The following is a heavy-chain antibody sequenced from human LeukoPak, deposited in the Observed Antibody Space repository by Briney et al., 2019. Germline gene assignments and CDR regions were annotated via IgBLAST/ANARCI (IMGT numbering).Heavy chain of an antibody. CDR3: ARDRSDSSGYYFSND. J-gene: IGHJ4*02. D-gene: IGHD3-22*01. CDR2: IYYSGST. CDR1: GGSISSYY. V-gene: IGHV4-59*01. Sequence: SETLSLTCTVSGGSISSYYWSWIRQPPGKGLEWIGYIYYSGSTNYNPSLKSRVTISVDTSKNQFSLKLSSVTAADTAVYYCARDRSDSSGYYFSNDWGQGTLVTVSS.